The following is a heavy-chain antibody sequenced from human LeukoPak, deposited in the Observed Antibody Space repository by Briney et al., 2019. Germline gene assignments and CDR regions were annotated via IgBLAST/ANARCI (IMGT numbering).Heavy chain of an antibody. Sequence: PGGSLRLSCEGSGFTFSNYWMGWVRQAPGKGLQWVANIKTDGSEKYYVDSVKGRFTISRDNAKNSLYLQMNSLRAEDTAVYYCATYSSLNRREFQYWGQGSLVTVSS. CDR1: GFTFSNYW. V-gene: IGHV3-7*01. J-gene: IGHJ1*01. CDR2: IKTDGSEK. D-gene: IGHD3-22*01. CDR3: ATYSSLNRREFQY.